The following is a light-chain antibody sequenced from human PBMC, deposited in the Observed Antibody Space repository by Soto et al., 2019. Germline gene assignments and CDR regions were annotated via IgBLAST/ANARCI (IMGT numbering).Light chain of an antibody. Sequence: QSVLTQPASVSGSPRQSITISCTGTSSDVGGYNYVSWYQQHPGKAPKLMIYEVSNRPSGVSNRFSGSKSGNTASLTISGLQAEDEADYYCSYYTSSSTLVFGTGTKVTVL. CDR2: EVS. CDR1: SSDVGGYNY. V-gene: IGLV2-14*01. J-gene: IGLJ1*01. CDR3: SYYTSSSTLV.